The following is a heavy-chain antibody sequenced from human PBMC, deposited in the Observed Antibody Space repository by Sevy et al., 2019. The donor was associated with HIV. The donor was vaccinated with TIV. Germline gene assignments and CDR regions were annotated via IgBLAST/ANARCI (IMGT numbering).Heavy chain of an antibody. CDR1: GGSISSYY. CDR3: ARGGGDGYKGYYYYGMDV. V-gene: IGHV4-59*01. D-gene: IGHD3-16*01. CDR2: IYYSGST. J-gene: IGHJ6*02. Sequence: SETLSLTCTVSGGSISSYYWSWIRQPPGKGLEWIGYIYYSGSTNYNPSLKSRVTISVDTSKNQFPLKLSSVTAADTAVYYCARGGGDGYKGYYYYGMDVWGQGTTVTVSS.